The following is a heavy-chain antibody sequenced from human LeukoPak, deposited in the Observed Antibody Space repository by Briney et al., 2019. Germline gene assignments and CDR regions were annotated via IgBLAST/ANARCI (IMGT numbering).Heavy chain of an antibody. CDR3: ARGKKTIDY. D-gene: IGHD3-10*01. V-gene: IGHV1-18*04. Sequence: ASVKVSCKTSGYSENFYGITWVRQVAGQGLEWMGWISAQHGQAEYAPNSQDRVTMTTDTYTNTAYMELKSLRSDDTAVYYCARGKKTIDYWGQGTLVTVSS. CDR2: ISAQHGQA. CDR1: GYSENFYG. J-gene: IGHJ4*02.